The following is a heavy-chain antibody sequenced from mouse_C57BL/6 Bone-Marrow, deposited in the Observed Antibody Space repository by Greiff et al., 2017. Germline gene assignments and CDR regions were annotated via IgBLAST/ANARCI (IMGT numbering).Heavy chain of an antibody. Sequence: LQESEPELVKPGASVKLSCKASGYTFTSYDINWVKQRPGQGLEWIGWIYPRDGSTKYNEKFKGKVTLTVDTSSSTAYMELHSLTSEDYAVYFCARRPCGSSPYYFDYWGQGTTLTVSS. D-gene: IGHD1-1*01. CDR1: GYTFTSYD. J-gene: IGHJ2*01. CDR2: IYPRDGST. CDR3: ARRPCGSSPYYFDY. V-gene: IGHV1-85*01.